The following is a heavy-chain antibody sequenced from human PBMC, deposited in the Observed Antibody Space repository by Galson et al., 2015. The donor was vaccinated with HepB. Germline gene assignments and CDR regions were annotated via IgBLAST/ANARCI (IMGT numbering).Heavy chain of an antibody. CDR1: GDSVSSNSAA. Sequence: CAISGDSVSSNSAAWNWIRQSPSRGLEWLGRTYYRSKWYNDYAVSVKSRITINPDTSKNQFSLQLNSVTPEDTAVYYCARDGKARGKGYFDLWGRGTLVTVSS. CDR2: TYYRSKWYN. D-gene: IGHD1-26*01. V-gene: IGHV6-1*01. J-gene: IGHJ2*01. CDR3: ARDGKARGKGYFDL.